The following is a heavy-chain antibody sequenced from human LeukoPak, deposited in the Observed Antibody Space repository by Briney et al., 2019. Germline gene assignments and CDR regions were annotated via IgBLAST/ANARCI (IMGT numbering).Heavy chain of an antibody. CDR1: GGSSSSYY. Sequence: SETLSLTCTVSGGSSSSYYWSWIRQPAGNGLEWIGRIYTSWSTNDNPSLKSRITISVDTSRNQFSLKLSSVTAADTTVYYCARQNFYRYCRSTSCYRPYYYYYMDVWGKGTPVTISS. J-gene: IGHJ6*03. V-gene: IGHV4-4*07. CDR3: ARQNFYRYCRSTSCYRPYYYYYMDV. CDR2: IYTSWST. D-gene: IGHD2-2*01.